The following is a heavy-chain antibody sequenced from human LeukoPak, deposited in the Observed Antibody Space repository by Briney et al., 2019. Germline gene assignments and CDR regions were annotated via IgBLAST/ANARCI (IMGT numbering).Heavy chain of an antibody. J-gene: IGHJ4*02. Sequence: ASVKVSCKASGYTFTCYYMHWVRQAPGQGLEWMGWINPNSGGTNYAQKFQGRVTMTRDTSISTAYMELSRLRSDDTAVYYCARSPTVTTSGVYWGQGTLVTVSS. CDR1: GYTFTCYY. CDR3: ARSPTVTTSGVY. CDR2: INPNSGGT. V-gene: IGHV1-2*02. D-gene: IGHD4-11*01.